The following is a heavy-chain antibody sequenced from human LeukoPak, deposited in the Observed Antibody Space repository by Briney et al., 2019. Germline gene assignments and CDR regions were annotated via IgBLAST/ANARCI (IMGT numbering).Heavy chain of an antibody. Sequence: GGSLRLSCAASGFTFSSYAMSWVRQAPGKGLEWVSAISGSGGSTYYAGSVKGRFTISRDNSKNTLYLQMNSLSAEDTAVYHCAKDLAYGSGSYLDYWGQGTLVTVSS. V-gene: IGHV3-23*01. CDR3: AKDLAYGSGSYLDY. J-gene: IGHJ4*02. CDR2: ISGSGGST. CDR1: GFTFSSYA. D-gene: IGHD3-10*01.